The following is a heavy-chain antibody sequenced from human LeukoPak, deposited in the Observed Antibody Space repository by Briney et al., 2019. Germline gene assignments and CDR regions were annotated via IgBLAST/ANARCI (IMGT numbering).Heavy chain of an antibody. Sequence: ASVKVSRKASGYTVTGYYMHWVRQAPGQGLEWMGWINPNSGGTNYAQKFQGRVTMTRDTSISTAYMELSWLRSDDTAVYYCAREDFYDSSGYYKNKEYFQHWGQGTLVTVSS. J-gene: IGHJ1*01. CDR3: AREDFYDSSGYYKNKEYFQH. D-gene: IGHD3-22*01. V-gene: IGHV1-2*02. CDR2: INPNSGGT. CDR1: GYTVTGYY.